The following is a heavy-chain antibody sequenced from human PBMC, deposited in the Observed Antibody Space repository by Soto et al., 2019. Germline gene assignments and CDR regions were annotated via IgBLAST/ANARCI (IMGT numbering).Heavy chain of an antibody. Sequence: SETLSLTCTVSGGSVSSGSYYWSWIRQPPGKGLEWIGYIYSSGSTNYNPSLKSRVTISVDTSKNQFSLKLSSVTAADTAVYYCARGGRWLQPFDYWGQGTLVTVSS. CDR2: IYSSGST. CDR1: GGSVSSGSYY. V-gene: IGHV4-61*01. CDR3: ARGGRWLQPFDY. J-gene: IGHJ4*02. D-gene: IGHD5-12*01.